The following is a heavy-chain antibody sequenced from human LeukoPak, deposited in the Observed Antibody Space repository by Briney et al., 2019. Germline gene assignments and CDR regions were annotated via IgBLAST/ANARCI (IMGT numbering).Heavy chain of an antibody. D-gene: IGHD5-18*01. CDR1: GFTFSSYW. Sequence: PGGSLRLSCAASGFTFSSYWMHWVRQAPGKGLVWVSRINSDGSSATYADSVKGRFTISRDNAKNTLYLRMNSLRAEDTAVYYCARDRATAMFDYWAQGTLVTVSS. CDR2: INSDGSSA. CDR3: ARDRATAMFDY. J-gene: IGHJ4*02. V-gene: IGHV3-74*01.